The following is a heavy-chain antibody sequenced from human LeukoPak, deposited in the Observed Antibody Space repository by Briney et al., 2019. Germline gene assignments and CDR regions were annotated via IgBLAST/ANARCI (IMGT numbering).Heavy chain of an antibody. CDR2: IYSDGST. CDR1: GFIVSGDF. J-gene: IGHJ4*02. V-gene: IGHV3-53*01. D-gene: IGHD1-26*01. CDR3: ARERGRGRDSPWFDY. Sequence: GGSLRLSCAASGFIVSGDFMSWVRQAPGKGLEWVSVIYSDGSTYYADSVKGRLTISRDNSKNTLDLQMTGLRAEDTAVYYCARERGRGRDSPWFDYWGQGTLVTVSS.